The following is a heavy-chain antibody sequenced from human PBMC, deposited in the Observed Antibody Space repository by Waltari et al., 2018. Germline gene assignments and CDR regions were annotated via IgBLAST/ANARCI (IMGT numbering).Heavy chain of an antibody. Sequence: LSLKSRVTISVDTSKNQFSLKLSSVTAADTAVYYCARGPPYYCSGGSCYSKPLDYWGQGTLVTVSS. CDR3: ARGPPYYCSGGSCYSKPLDY. J-gene: IGHJ4*02. V-gene: IGHV4-39*01. D-gene: IGHD2-15*01.